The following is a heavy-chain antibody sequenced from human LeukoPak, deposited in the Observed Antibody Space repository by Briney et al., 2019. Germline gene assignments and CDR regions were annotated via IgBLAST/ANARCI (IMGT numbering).Heavy chain of an antibody. CDR3: ARGWVPAAMGY. Sequence: GGSLRLSCAASRFTFSSYWMNWVRQAPGKGLEWVSYISSSGSTIYYADSVKGRFTISRDNAKNSLYLQMNSLRAEDTAVYYCARGWVPAAMGYWGQGTLVTVSS. CDR2: ISSSGSTI. J-gene: IGHJ4*02. V-gene: IGHV3-48*03. CDR1: RFTFSSYW. D-gene: IGHD2-2*01.